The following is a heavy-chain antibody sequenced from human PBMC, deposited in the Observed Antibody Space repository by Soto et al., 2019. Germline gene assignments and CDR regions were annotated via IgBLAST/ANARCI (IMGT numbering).Heavy chain of an antibody. J-gene: IGHJ4*02. V-gene: IGHV1-8*01. CDR3: ARGVSAGVDY. Sequence: QVQLVQSGAEVREPGASVKVSCKASGYSFTSLDINWVRQTAGQGLEWMGWMEPSTGRTGYAQKFQGRLTMTRDTTITTACMELTTLTSDDTDFYYCARGVSAGVDYWGQGTLVIVSS. CDR1: GYSFTSLD. D-gene: IGHD1-26*01. CDR2: MEPSTGRT.